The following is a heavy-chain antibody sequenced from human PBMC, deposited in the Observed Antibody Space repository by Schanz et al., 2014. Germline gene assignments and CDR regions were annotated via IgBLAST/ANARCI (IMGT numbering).Heavy chain of an antibody. CDR2: IIPIHGIV. J-gene: IGHJ3*02. Sequence: VQLEQSGAEVKKPGSSVKVSCKASGGTFSSFGINWVRQAPGPGLEWMGRIIPIHGIVNYAQRFQDRVRITADKSASTAYMELSSLRSDDTAVYYCARGGGTEDVFDIWGQGTILTVSS. V-gene: IGHV1-69*04. CDR1: GGTFSSFG. CDR3: ARGGGTEDVFDI. D-gene: IGHD1-1*01.